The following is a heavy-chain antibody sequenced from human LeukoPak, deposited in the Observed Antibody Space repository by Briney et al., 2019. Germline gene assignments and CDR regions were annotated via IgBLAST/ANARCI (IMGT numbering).Heavy chain of an antibody. J-gene: IGHJ4*02. CDR2: INSDGSST. V-gene: IGHV3-74*01. Sequence: SGGSLRLSCAASGFTFSSYWMHWVRQAPGKGLVWVSRINSDGSSTSYADSVKGRFTISRDNAKNTLYLQMNSLRAEDTAVYYCARDTSDPYYYDSSGWNFDYWGQGTLVTVSS. D-gene: IGHD3-22*01. CDR1: GFTFSSYW. CDR3: ARDTSDPYYYDSSGWNFDY.